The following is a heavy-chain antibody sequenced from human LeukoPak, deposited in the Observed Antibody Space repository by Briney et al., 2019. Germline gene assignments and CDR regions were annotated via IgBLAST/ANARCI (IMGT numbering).Heavy chain of an antibody. D-gene: IGHD3-16*01. CDR2: ISSSGSTI. V-gene: IGHV3-11*01. CDR3: ARDPIPFYHGMDV. J-gene: IGHJ6*02. Sequence: PGGSLRLSCAASGFTFSDYYMSWIRQAPGKGLEWVSYISSSGSTIYYADSVEGRFTISRDNAKNSLYLQMNSLRAEDTAVYYCARDPIPFYHGMDVWGQGTTVTVSS. CDR1: GFTFSDYY.